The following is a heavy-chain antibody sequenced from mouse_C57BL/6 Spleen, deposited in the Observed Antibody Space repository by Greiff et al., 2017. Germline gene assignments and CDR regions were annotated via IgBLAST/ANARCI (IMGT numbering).Heavy chain of an antibody. CDR3: ARHEDYYGSRGN. V-gene: IGHV5-12*01. CDR2: ISNGGGST. CDR1: GFTFSDYY. J-gene: IGHJ3*01. Sequence: DVHLVESGGGLVQPGGSLKLSCAASGFTFSDYYMYWVRQTPEKRLEWVAYISNGGGSTYYPDTVKGRFTISRDNAKNTLYLQMSRLKSEDTAMYYCARHEDYYGSRGNWGQGTLVTVSA. D-gene: IGHD1-1*01.